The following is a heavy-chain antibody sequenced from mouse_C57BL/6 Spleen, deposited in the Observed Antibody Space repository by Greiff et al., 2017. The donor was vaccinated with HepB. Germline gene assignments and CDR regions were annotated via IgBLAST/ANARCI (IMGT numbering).Heavy chain of an antibody. V-gene: IGHV1-64*01. CDR1: GYTFTSYW. CDR3: ARWGVTTEAMDY. CDR2: IHPNSGST. Sequence: QVQLQQPGAELVKPGASVKLSCKASGYTFTSYWMHWVKQRPGQGLEWIGMIHPNSGSTNYNEKFKSKATLTVDKSSSTAYMQLSSLTSEDSAVYYCARWGVTTEAMDYWGQGTSVTVSS. J-gene: IGHJ4*01. D-gene: IGHD2-2*01.